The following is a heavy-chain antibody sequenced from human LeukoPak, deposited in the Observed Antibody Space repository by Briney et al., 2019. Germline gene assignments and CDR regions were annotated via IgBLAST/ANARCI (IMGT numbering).Heavy chain of an antibody. Sequence: GGSLRLSCAASGFTFSHYWMAWVRQAPGKGLEWVAIIRPDANDGSYVDSVKGRFTISRDNAKNSLYLQLNSLRAEDTAVYFCARADWGPIDYWGQGALVTVSS. V-gene: IGHV3-7*01. D-gene: IGHD7-27*01. CDR1: GFTFSHYW. J-gene: IGHJ4*02. CDR3: ARADWGPIDY. CDR2: IRPDANDG.